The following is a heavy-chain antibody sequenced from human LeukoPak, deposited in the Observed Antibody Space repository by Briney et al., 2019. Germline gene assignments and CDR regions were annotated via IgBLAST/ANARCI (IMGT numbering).Heavy chain of an antibody. Sequence: GGSLRLSCAASGFTFDDYAMHWVRQAPGKGLEWVSGISWNSGSIGYADSVKGRLTISRDNAKNSLYLQMNSLRAEDTALYYCAKDIRYYDSSGYYNYWGQGTLVTVSS. D-gene: IGHD3-22*01. CDR3: AKDIRYYDSSGYYNY. J-gene: IGHJ4*02. CDR2: ISWNSGSI. V-gene: IGHV3-9*01. CDR1: GFTFDDYA.